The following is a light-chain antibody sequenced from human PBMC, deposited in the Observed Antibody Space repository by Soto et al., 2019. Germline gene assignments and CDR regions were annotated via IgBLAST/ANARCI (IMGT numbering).Light chain of an antibody. CDR3: QQYHNSPPT. CDR2: DAS. Sequence: EIVLTQSPGTLSLSPGERATLSCRASQSVRSSYLSWYQHRPGQAPRVLIYDASSRATGIPDRFSGSGSGTDFTLIISRLEPEDFAVYYCQQYHNSPPTFGQGTKVDIK. CDR1: QSVRSSY. V-gene: IGKV3-20*01. J-gene: IGKJ1*01.